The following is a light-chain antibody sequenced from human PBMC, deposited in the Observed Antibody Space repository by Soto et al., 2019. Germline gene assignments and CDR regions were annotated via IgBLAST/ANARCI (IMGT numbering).Light chain of an antibody. J-gene: IGKJ5*01. V-gene: IGKV1-13*02. CDR2: DVS. CDR3: QQFNAYPIT. Sequence: AIPLTQSPSSLSASVGDRVTITCRASQDIRGALAWYQQKPGKAPKLLIYDVSSLESGVPSRFSGSGSGTDFTITISSLQPEDFATYYCQQFNAYPITFGQGTRLEIK. CDR1: QDIRGA.